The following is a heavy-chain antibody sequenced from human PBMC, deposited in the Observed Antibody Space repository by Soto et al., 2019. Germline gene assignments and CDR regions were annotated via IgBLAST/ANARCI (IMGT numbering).Heavy chain of an antibody. D-gene: IGHD4-4*01. CDR1: GGTFSSYA. Sequence: QVQLVQSGAEVKKRGSSVTVSCKASGGTFSSYAISWVRQAPGQGLEWMGRIIPFIGTANYAQKFQGRVTITADEATSTPYMKLTSLRSEDTAVYYCARVVMTTVPASYYYGMDVWGQGTTVTVSS. CDR2: IIPFIGTA. J-gene: IGHJ6*02. CDR3: ARVVMTTVPASYYYGMDV. V-gene: IGHV1-69*18.